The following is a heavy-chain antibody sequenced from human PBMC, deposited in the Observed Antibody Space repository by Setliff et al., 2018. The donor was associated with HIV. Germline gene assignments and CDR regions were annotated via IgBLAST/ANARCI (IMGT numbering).Heavy chain of an antibody. Sequence: TLSLPCTVSGGSISSGNYYWSWIRQHPGKGLEWIGYIYYSGSTYYNPSLKSRVTMSIDTSKSHFSLNLNSVTAADTAVYYCARGTTSITFDYWSQGTLVTVSS. D-gene: IGHD1-1*01. CDR3: ARGTTSITFDY. CDR1: GGSISSGNYY. V-gene: IGHV4-31*03. CDR2: IYYSGST. J-gene: IGHJ4*02.